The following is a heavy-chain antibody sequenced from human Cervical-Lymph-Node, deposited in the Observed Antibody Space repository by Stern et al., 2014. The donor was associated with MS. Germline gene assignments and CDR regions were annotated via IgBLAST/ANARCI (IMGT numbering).Heavy chain of an antibody. CDR1: GGTFSKFP. J-gene: IGHJ5*02. D-gene: IGHD6-13*01. V-gene: IGHV1-69*01. Sequence: QVQLLQPGAEVTKPGSSVKVSCKASGGTFSKFPSSWVRQAPGQGLEWMGWIFPVFGTPTYAQEFRGSVTITADVSTSTVYMELSSLRSDDTAVYYCALSSETSDRWYSLGYDLWGQGTLVTVSS. CDR3: ALSSETSDRWYSLGYDL. CDR2: IFPVFGTP.